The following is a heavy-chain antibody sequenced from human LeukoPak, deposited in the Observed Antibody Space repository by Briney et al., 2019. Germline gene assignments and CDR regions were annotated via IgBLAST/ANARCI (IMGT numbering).Heavy chain of an antibody. Sequence: SETLSLTCTVSGGSISSYYWSWIRQPPGKGLEWIGEINHSGSTNYNPSLKSRVTISVDTSKNQFSLKLSSVTAADTAVYYCARGITYHDFWSGRTNWFDPWGQGTLVTVSS. CDR1: GGSISSYY. CDR3: ARGITYHDFWSGRTNWFDP. D-gene: IGHD3-3*01. J-gene: IGHJ5*02. V-gene: IGHV4-34*01. CDR2: INHSGST.